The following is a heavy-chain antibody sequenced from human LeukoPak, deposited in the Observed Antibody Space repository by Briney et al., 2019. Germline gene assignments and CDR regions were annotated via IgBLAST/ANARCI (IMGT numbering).Heavy chain of an antibody. CDR1: GGSISSGSNY. CDR3: ATQLSSGWPLRHLPFDY. V-gene: IGHV4-61*02. CDR2: IYSSGST. D-gene: IGHD3-22*01. J-gene: IGHJ4*02. Sequence: PSQTLSLTCTVSGGSISSGSNYWSWIRQPAGKGLEWIGRIYSSGSTNYNPSLKSRVTISLDTSKNQFSLKLSSVTAADTAVYYCATQLSSGWPLRHLPFDYWGQGTLVTVSS.